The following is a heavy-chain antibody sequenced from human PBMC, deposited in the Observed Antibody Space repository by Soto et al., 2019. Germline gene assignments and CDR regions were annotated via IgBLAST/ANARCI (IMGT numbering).Heavy chain of an antibody. Sequence: SETLSLICAVYGGSFSGYYWSWIRQPPGKGLEWIGEINHSGSTNYNASLKSRVTISVDTSKNQLSLKLSSVTAADKAVYYCAGLMAGAPTDAFDIGGKGKMVTVSS. CDR2: INHSGST. D-gene: IGHD3-10*01. CDR3: AGLMAGAPTDAFDI. J-gene: IGHJ3*02. V-gene: IGHV4-34*01. CDR1: GGSFSGYY.